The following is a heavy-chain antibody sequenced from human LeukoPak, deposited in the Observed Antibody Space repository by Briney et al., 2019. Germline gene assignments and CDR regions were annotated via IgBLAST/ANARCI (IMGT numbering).Heavy chain of an antibody. CDR1: GFTFSDYN. CDR3: VRDNLENQWLERSY. J-gene: IGHJ4*02. Sequence: GGSLRLSCAASGFTFSDYNMIWVRQAPGKGPEWVSQISATSTTIKYADFVKGRFTISRDNAKNSLNLQMNSLRADDTAVYYCVRDNLENQWLERSYWGQGALVTVSS. V-gene: IGHV3-48*01. CDR2: ISATSTTI. D-gene: IGHD6-19*01.